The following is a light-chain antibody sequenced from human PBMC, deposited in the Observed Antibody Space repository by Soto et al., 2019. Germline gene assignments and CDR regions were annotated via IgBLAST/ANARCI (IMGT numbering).Light chain of an antibody. V-gene: IGKV3-20*01. CDR1: QSVSSQ. CDR2: GAS. Sequence: EVVLTQSPGTLSLSPGERATLSCRASQSVSSQLAWYQQKPGQAPRPLIHGASSRATGIPDRFSGSGSGTDSTLTISRLEPEDFAVYYCQQYGSSPRTFGQGTKVEIK. J-gene: IGKJ1*01. CDR3: QQYGSSPRT.